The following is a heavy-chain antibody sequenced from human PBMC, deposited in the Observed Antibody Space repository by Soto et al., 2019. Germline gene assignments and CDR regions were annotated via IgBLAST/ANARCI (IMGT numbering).Heavy chain of an antibody. D-gene: IGHD2-15*01. CDR2: INAGNGNT. CDR1: GYTFTSYA. J-gene: IGHJ5*02. CDR3: ARLRGCSGGSCYFPGVYNWFDP. Sequence: ASVKVSCKASGYTFTSYAMHWVRQAPGQRLEWMGWINAGNGNTKYSQKFQGRVTITRDTSASTAYMELSSLRSEDTAVYYCARLRGCSGGSCYFPGVYNWFDPWGQGTLVTVSS. V-gene: IGHV1-3*01.